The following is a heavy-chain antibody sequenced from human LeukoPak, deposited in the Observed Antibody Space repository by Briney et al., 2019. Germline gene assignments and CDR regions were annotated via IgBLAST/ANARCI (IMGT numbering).Heavy chain of an antibody. CDR1: GFTFRDYT. V-gene: IGHV3-21*04. D-gene: IGHD4-17*01. Sequence: GGSLRLSCAASGFTFRDYTMNWVRQAPGKGLEWVSDISKSGTYIKYADSVKGRFTVSRDNAKNSLFLQMNSLRAEDTAVYYCARETTVTTFYYYYYGMDVWGQGTTVTVSS. CDR3: ARETTVTTFYYYYYGMDV. CDR2: ISKSGTYI. J-gene: IGHJ6*02.